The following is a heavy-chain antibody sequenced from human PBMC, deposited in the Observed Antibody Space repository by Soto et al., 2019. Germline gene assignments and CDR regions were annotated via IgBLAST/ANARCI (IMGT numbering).Heavy chain of an antibody. CDR3: ARDSLGSSSPYYYYGMDV. V-gene: IGHV1-69*13. J-gene: IGHJ6*02. CDR1: GGTFSSYA. Sequence: SVKVSCKASGGTFSSYAISWVRQAPGQGLEWMGGIIPIFGTANYAQKFQGRVTITADESTSTAYMELSSLRSEDTAVYYCARDSLGSSSPYYYYGMDVWGQGTTVTVSS. D-gene: IGHD6-6*01. CDR2: IIPIFGTA.